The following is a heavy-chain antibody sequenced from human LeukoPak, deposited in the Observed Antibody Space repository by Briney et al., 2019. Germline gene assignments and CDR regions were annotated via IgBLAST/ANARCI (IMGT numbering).Heavy chain of an antibody. V-gene: IGHV3-21*01. CDR2: ISSSSSYI. Sequence: PGGSLRLSCAASGFTFSSYSMNWVRQAPGKGLEWVSSISSSSSYIYYADSVKGRFTISRDNAKNSLYLQTNSLRAEDTAVYYCARDLQTDYYYYYGMDVWGQGTTVTVSS. D-gene: IGHD4-11*01. CDR3: ARDLQTDYYYYYGMDV. J-gene: IGHJ6*02. CDR1: GFTFSSYS.